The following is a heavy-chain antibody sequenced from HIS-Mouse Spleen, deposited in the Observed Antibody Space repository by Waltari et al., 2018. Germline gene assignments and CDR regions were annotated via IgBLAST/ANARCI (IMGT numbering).Heavy chain of an antibody. CDR3: AKDLRPAYSSSPYFDY. V-gene: IGHV3-9*01. Sequence: EVQLVESGGVLVQPGRSLRLPCAASGFTFDCSAINWVRQPPGKGLEWVSGISWNSGSIGYADSVKGRFTISRDNAKNSLYLQMNSLRAEDTALYYCAKDLRPAYSSSPYFDYWGQGTLVTVSS. CDR2: ISWNSGSI. D-gene: IGHD6-6*01. CDR1: GFTFDCSA. J-gene: IGHJ4*02.